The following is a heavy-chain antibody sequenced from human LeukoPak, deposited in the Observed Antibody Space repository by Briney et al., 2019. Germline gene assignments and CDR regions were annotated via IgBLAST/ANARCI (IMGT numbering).Heavy chain of an antibody. Sequence: GGSLRLSCAASGFTFSSYGMNWVRQAPGKGLEWVSYISSSGSTIYYADSVKGRFTISRDNAKNSLYLQMNSLRAEDTAVYYCARERNYRFDPWGQGTLVTVSS. V-gene: IGHV3-48*04. CDR1: GFTFSSYG. J-gene: IGHJ5*02. D-gene: IGHD4-11*01. CDR2: ISSSGSTI. CDR3: ARERNYRFDP.